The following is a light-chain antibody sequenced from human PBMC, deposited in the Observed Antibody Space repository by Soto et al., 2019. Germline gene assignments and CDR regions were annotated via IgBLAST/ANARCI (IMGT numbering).Light chain of an antibody. V-gene: IGKV1-9*01. J-gene: IGKJ2*01. CDR2: AAS. CDR1: QGINIF. CDR3: QQRNSYPRT. Sequence: DIQLTQSPSFLSASVGDRVTITCRASQGINIFLAWFRQKPGKAPNLLISAASTLQSGVPSRFSGSGSETEFTLIITSLQPEDSATYYCQQRNSYPRTFGQGTKVDIK.